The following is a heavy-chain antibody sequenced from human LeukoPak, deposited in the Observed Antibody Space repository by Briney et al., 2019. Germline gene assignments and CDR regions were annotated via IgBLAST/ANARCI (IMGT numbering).Heavy chain of an antibody. V-gene: IGHV1-24*01. CDR2: FHPEDDEI. D-gene: IGHD2-21*02. CDR3: VTGDHSPYYFPY. J-gene: IGHJ4*02. Sequence: GASVKVSCTVSGSSLSGLSMHWVRHSPPKGLEWLGGFHPEDDEIIYAQNFQGRVTMTEDTSTDTAYMELRSLRSEDTAVYYCVTGDHSPYYFPYWGQGTLVPVSS. CDR1: GSSLSGLS.